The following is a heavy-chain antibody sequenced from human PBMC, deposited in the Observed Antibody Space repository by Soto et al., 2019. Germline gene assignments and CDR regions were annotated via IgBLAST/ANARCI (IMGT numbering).Heavy chain of an antibody. CDR2: VRSKAKGYAT. CDR3: SSQGDSNEHVFDY. J-gene: IGHJ4*02. Sequence: PGGSLRLSCAASGFTFSGSAMHWVRQASGKGLEWVGRVRSKAKGYATAYAAAVNGRFTISRDDSKNTAYLQMNSLKTEDTAVSYCSSQGDSNEHVFDYWGRGILVTVSS. V-gene: IGHV3-73*01. D-gene: IGHD4-4*01. CDR1: GFTFSGSA.